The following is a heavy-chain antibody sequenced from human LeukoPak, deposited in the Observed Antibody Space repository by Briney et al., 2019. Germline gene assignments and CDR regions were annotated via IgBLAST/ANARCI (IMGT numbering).Heavy chain of an antibody. CDR2: ISSSSSYI. V-gene: IGHV3-21*01. Sequence: GGSLRLSCAASGFTFSSYSMNWVRQAPGKGLEWVSSISSSSSYIYYADSVKGRFTISRDNAKNSLYLQMNSLRAEDTAVYYCARDLRSGCFDYWGQGTLVTVSS. CDR3: ARDLRSGCFDY. J-gene: IGHJ4*02. CDR1: GFTFSSYS. D-gene: IGHD6-19*01.